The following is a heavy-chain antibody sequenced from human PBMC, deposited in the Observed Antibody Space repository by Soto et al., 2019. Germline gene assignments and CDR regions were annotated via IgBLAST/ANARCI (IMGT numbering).Heavy chain of an antibody. CDR1: GFTFSSYS. V-gene: IGHV3-21*01. Sequence: EVQLVESGGGLVKPGGSLRLSCAASGFTFSSYSMNWVRQAPGKGLEWVSSISSSSSYIYYADSVKGRFTISRHNAKNSLYLQINSLSAEDTPVYYCARNFPYYDSSAYYYLAGPFNYCTQGTLVTVST. CDR3: ARNFPYYDSSAYYYLAGPFNY. J-gene: IGHJ4*02. CDR2: ISSSSSYI. D-gene: IGHD3-22*01.